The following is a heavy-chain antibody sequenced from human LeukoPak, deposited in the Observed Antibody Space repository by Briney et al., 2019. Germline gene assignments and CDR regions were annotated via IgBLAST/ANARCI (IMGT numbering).Heavy chain of an antibody. V-gene: IGHV4-59*08. CDR3: ARRRTIAAAGYFDY. J-gene: IGHJ4*02. CDR2: IYYSGST. Sequence: SETLSLTCTVSGGSISSYYWSWIRQPPGKGLEWIGYIYYSGSTNYNPSLKSRVTISVDTSKNQFSLKLSSVTAADTAVYYCARRRTIAAAGYFDYWGQGTLVTVSS. D-gene: IGHD6-13*01. CDR1: GGSISSYY.